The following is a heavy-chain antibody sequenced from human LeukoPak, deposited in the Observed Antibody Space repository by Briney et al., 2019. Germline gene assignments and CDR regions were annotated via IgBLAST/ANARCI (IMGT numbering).Heavy chain of an antibody. D-gene: IGHD3-9*01. V-gene: IGHV4-38-2*02. CDR1: GYSISSGYC. CDR3: GRIDWVFDY. Sequence: KPSETLSLTCTVSGYSISSGYCWGWVRQPPGKGLEYIGILCQSGSSYSNPSLQSRVTISTDTSRNQFSLTLTSVTAADPAIYYCGRIDWVFDYWGQGALVTVSS. J-gene: IGHJ4*02. CDR2: LCQSGSS.